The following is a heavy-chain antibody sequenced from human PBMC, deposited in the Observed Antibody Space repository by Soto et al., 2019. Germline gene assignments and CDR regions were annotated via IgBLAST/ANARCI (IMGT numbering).Heavy chain of an antibody. D-gene: IGHD2-2*01. V-gene: IGHV5-51*01. J-gene: IGHJ4*02. Sequence: ASVKISCKGSGFTFTSYWIAWLRQMPGKGLEWMGIIYPGDSDSSYSPSFQGQVTISADKSFNTAYLHWSSLKASDTAIYYCAKHEGYCSTTTCSNFDYWGQGTLVTVSS. CDR3: AKHEGYCSTTTCSNFDY. CDR2: IYPGDSDS. CDR1: GFTFTSYW.